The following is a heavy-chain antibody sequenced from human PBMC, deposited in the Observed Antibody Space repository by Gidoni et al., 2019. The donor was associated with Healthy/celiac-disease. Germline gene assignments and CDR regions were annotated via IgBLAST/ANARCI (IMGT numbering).Heavy chain of an antibody. CDR1: GFTFDDYA. Sequence: EVQLVESGGGLVQTGRFLRLSCAASGFTFDDYAMHWVRQAPGKGLEWVSGISWNSGSIGYAYSVKGRFTISRDNAKNSLYLQMNSLRAEDTALYYCAKVNYYSQYYFDYWGQGTLVTVSS. D-gene: IGHD3-22*01. J-gene: IGHJ4*02. CDR3: AKVNYYSQYYFDY. CDR2: ISWNSGSI. V-gene: IGHV3-9*01.